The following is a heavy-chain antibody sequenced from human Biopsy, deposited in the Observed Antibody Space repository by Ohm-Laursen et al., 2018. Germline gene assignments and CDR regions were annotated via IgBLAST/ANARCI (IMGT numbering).Heavy chain of an antibody. J-gene: IGHJ5*02. CDR3: ARAPPLIRGVVESWFDP. D-gene: IGHD3-10*01. V-gene: IGHV4-4*07. CDR1: GGYISNYY. Sequence: SQTLSLTCIVSGGYISNYYWTWIRQPAGQGLEWIGRIYITGETDYNPSLKSRVTMSVDSSKKQFSLKLKSVTAADTAIYYCARAPPLIRGVVESWFDPWGQGILVTVSS. CDR2: IYITGET.